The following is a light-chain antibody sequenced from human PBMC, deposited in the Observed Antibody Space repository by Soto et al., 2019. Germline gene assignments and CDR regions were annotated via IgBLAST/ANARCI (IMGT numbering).Light chain of an antibody. CDR3: QQYYSTPPT. CDR1: QSVLSSSNNKNY. V-gene: IGKV4-1*01. Sequence: DIVMTQSPDSLAVSLGERPTINCKSSQSVLSSSNNKNYLAWYPQKPGQPPKXXIYWASTRASGVHDRFSGSGSGTDFTLTISSLQAEDVAVYYCQQYYSTPPTFGGGTKVDI. CDR2: WAS. J-gene: IGKJ4*01.